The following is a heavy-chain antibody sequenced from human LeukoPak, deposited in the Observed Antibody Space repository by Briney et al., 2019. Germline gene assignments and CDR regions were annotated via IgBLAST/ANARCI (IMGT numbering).Heavy chain of an antibody. CDR1: GFTFSISA. J-gene: IGHJ4*02. Sequence: GGSLTLSCAAAGFTFSISAMTWLRQTPGQGLGWVSAISGGSDPSTHFAFYADSVRGRFIISKDKSKNTLFLQMASLRAEDTAVYYCTRYNYDHLDYWGQGTLVTVSS. CDR3: TRYNYDHLDY. CDR2: ISGGSDPSTHFA. V-gene: IGHV3-23*01. D-gene: IGHD3-22*01.